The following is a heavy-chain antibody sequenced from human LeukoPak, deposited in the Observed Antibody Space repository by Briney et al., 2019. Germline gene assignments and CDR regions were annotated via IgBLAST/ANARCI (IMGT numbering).Heavy chain of an antibody. CDR1: GFTFSSYA. V-gene: IGHV3-23*01. J-gene: IGHJ3*02. Sequence: GGSLRLSCAASGFTFSSYAMSWVRQAPGKGLEWVSAISGSGGSTYYADSVKGRFTSSRDNSKNTLYLQMNGLTVEDTAVYYCAKDKRWEIQVDAFDIWGQGTMVTVSS. D-gene: IGHD1-1*01. CDR2: ISGSGGST. CDR3: AKDKRWEIQVDAFDI.